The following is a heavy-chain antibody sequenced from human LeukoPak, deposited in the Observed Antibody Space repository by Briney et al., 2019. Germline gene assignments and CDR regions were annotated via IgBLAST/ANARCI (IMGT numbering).Heavy chain of an antibody. J-gene: IGHJ4*02. CDR3: ARDRGEGIVGTFDY. Sequence: SETLSLTCTVSGGSISSYYWSWIRQPPGKGLEWIGYIYYSGSTNYNPPLKSRVTMSVGTSKNQFSLRLSSVTPADTAVYYCARDRGEGIVGTFDYWGQGTLVTVSS. CDR1: GGSISSYY. V-gene: IGHV4-59*01. D-gene: IGHD1-26*01. CDR2: IYYSGST.